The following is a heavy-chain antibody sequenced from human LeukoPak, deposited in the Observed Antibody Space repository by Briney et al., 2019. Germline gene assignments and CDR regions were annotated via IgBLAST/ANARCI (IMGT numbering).Heavy chain of an antibody. J-gene: IGHJ3*02. CDR2: ISSSSSYI. D-gene: IGHD3-3*01. Sequence: GGSLRLSCAASGFTFSSYSMNWVRQAPGKGLEWVSSISSSSSYIYYADSVKGRFTISRDNAKSSLYLQMNSLRAEDTAVYYCARDSAGVVSGAFDIWGQGTMVTVSS. CDR1: GFTFSSYS. V-gene: IGHV3-21*01. CDR3: ARDSAGVVSGAFDI.